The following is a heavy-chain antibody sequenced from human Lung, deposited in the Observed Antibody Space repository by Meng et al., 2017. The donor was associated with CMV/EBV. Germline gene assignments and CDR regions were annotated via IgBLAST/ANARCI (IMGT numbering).Heavy chain of an antibody. Sequence: VPLGRSVQGLVKPSQTLSLTCTVFGGSIGSGGYYWSWIRQHPGKGLEWIGYIYYTGSTFYNPSLKSRVTISVDTSKNQFSLKLIPATAADTAVYYCAREAGRDGYATPKFDYWGQGTLVTVSS. J-gene: IGHJ4*02. V-gene: IGHV4-31*03. CDR2: IYYTGST. D-gene: IGHD5-24*01. CDR3: AREAGRDGYATPKFDY. CDR1: GGSIGSGGYY.